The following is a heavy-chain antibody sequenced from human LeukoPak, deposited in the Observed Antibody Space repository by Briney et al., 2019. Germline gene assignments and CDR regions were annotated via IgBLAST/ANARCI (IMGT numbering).Heavy chain of an antibody. V-gene: IGHV1-18*01. J-gene: IGHJ4*02. D-gene: IGHD3-9*01. CDR1: GYTFASYG. CDR2: ISAYNGNT. Sequence: ASVKVSRKASGYTFASYGISWVRQAPGQGLEWMGWISAYNGNTNYAQKLQGRVTMTTDTSTSTVYIELRSLRSDDTAVCYCARDGGHYDILTGYSEGNDYWGQGTLVTVSS. CDR3: ARDGGHYDILTGYSEGNDY.